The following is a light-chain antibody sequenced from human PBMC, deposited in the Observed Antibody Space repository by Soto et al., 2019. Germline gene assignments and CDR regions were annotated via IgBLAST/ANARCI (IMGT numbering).Light chain of an antibody. Sequence: EIVMTQSPDTLSVSPGERATLSCRASQSVGSNLAWYQQKPGQAPRLLIYDASTRATGIPARFSGSVSGAEFTLTITSLQSEDFAVYYCQQYNSWVTFGGGTKVEIK. CDR3: QQYNSWVT. V-gene: IGKV3D-15*01. J-gene: IGKJ4*01. CDR2: DAS. CDR1: QSVGSN.